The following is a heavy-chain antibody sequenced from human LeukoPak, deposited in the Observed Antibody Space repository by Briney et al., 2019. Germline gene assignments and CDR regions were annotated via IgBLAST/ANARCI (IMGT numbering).Heavy chain of an antibody. V-gene: IGHV3-30*03. CDR1: GFTFSSYG. Sequence: PGRSPRLSCAASGFTFSSYGMHWVRQAPGKGLEWVAVISYDGSNKYYADSVKGRFTISRDNSKNTLYVQMNSLRAEDTAVYYCARVSSKATVRGLITKKNYYYYYMDVWGKGTTVTISS. J-gene: IGHJ6*03. CDR3: ARVSSKATVRGLITKKNYYYYYMDV. D-gene: IGHD3-10*01. CDR2: ISYDGSNK.